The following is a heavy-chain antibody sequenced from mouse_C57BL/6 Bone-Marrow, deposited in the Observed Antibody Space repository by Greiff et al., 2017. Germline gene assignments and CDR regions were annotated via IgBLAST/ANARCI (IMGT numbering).Heavy chain of an antibody. CDR3: ARGGLDAMDY. J-gene: IGHJ4*01. Sequence: QVQLQQPGAELVMPGASVKLSCKASGYTFTNYWMHWVKQRPGQGLEWIGEIDPSDSYTNYNQKFKGKSTLTVDKSSSTAYMQLSSLTSEDSAVYYCARGGLDAMDYWGQGTSVTVSS. CDR2: IDPSDSYT. CDR1: GYTFTNYW. V-gene: IGHV1-69*01.